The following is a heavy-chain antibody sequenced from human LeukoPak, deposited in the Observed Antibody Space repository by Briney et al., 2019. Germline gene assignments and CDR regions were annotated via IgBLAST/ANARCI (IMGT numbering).Heavy chain of an antibody. CDR1: GFTLSSYW. CDR3: ARGESYDILTGYYQNWFDP. CDR2: LDREGTYT. Sequence: GGSLRLSCAASGFTLSSYWVHWVRQGPGRGLVWVSRLDREGTYTNYADSVKGRFTISRDNAKNTVFLQMNNLRAEDTAIYYCARGESYDILTGYYQNWFDPWGQGTLVTVSS. D-gene: IGHD3-9*01. J-gene: IGHJ5*02. V-gene: IGHV3-74*01.